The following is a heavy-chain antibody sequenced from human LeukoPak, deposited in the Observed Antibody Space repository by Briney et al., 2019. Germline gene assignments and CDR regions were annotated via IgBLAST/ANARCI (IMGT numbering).Heavy chain of an antibody. CDR3: ARTPSDSSGYYFGLYYYYYMDV. Sequence: SETLSLTCTVSGGSISSSSYYWGWIRQPPGKGLEWIGSIYYSGSTYYNPSLKSRVTISVDTSKNQFSLKLSSVTAADTAVYYCARTPSDSSGYYFGLYYYYYMDVWGKGTTVTISS. J-gene: IGHJ6*03. CDR2: IYYSGST. V-gene: IGHV4-39*01. CDR1: GGSISSSSYY. D-gene: IGHD3-22*01.